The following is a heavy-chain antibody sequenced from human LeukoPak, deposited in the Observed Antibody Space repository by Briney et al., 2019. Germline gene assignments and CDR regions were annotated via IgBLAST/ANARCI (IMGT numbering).Heavy chain of an antibody. J-gene: IGHJ4*02. V-gene: IGHV4-59*08. D-gene: IGHD6-19*01. CDR3: AIAGYSSGWGGEY. Sequence: SETLSLTCTVSGGSISSYYWSWIRQPPGKGLEWIGYIYYSGSTNYNPSHKSRVTISVDTSKNQFSLKLSSVTAADTAVYYCAIAGYSSGWGGEYWGQGTLVTVSS. CDR1: GGSISSYY. CDR2: IYYSGST.